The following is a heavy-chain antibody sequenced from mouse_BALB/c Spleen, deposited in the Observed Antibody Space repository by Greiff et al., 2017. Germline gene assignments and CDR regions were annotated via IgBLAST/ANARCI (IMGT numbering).Heavy chain of an antibody. V-gene: IGHV14-3*02. J-gene: IGHJ2*01. CDR3: ARSHYGNDVDD. Sequence: VQLQQSGAELVKPGASVKLSCTASGFNFNDSYMHWVKQRHGQGLEWIGRIDPANGNTKYDPKFQGKATVTADTSSNTAYLQLSSLTSEDTAVYYCARSHYGNDVDDWGEGTTLTVSS. D-gene: IGHD2-2*01. CDR2: IDPANGNT. CDR1: GFNFNDSY.